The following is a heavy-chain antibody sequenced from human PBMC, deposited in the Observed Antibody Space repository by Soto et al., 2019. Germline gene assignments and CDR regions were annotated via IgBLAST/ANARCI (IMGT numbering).Heavy chain of an antibody. D-gene: IGHD6-13*01. CDR2: ISSSSSTI. CDR3: ARHPERIAEIGWFDP. J-gene: IGHJ5*02. Sequence: EVQLVESVGGLVQPWGSLRLSCAASGFTFSSYSMNWVRQAPGKGLEWVSYISSSSSTIYYADSVKGRFTISRFNAKNSLYLQMNSLRAEDMAVYYCARHPERIAEIGWFDPWGQGNLVTVSS. V-gene: IGHV3-48*04. CDR1: GFTFSSYS.